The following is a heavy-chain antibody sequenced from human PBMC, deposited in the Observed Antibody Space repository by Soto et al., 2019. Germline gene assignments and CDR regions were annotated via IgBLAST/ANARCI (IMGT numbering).Heavy chain of an antibody. J-gene: IGHJ4*02. D-gene: IGHD3-16*01. CDR1: GYLFMDYY. CDR3: ARDPRSWNYVGLWDY. V-gene: IGHV1-46*01. Sequence: QVQLVQSGAEVKKPGASMKISCKASGYLFMDYYIHWLRQAPGQGLEWMGVINPDGGSTSYAQRFQGRLTVTGDTSTSTVFLDLNSVTVDDTAFYFCARDPRSWNYVGLWDYWGQGTLVTVST. CDR2: INPDGGST.